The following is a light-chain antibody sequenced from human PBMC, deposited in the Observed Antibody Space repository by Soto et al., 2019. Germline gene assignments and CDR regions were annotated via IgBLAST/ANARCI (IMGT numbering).Light chain of an antibody. Sequence: QSALTQPRSVSGSPGQSFTISCSGTSSDVGGYDYVSWYQQHPGKAPKLMIYGVSKRPSGVPDRFSGSKSGNTASLTISGLQAEYEADYYCCSYAGSYTWVFGGGTKLTVL. CDR2: GVS. CDR1: SSDVGGYDY. J-gene: IGLJ3*02. CDR3: CSYAGSYTWV. V-gene: IGLV2-11*01.